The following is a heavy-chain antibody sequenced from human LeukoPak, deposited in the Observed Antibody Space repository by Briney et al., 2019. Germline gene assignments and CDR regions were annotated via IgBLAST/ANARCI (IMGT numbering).Heavy chain of an antibody. D-gene: IGHD6-13*01. CDR1: GGTFSSYA. Sequence: GASVKVSCKASGGTFSSYAISWVRQAPGQGLEWMGGIIPIFGSANYGQKFQGRVTITTDESTSTAYMELRSLRSDDTAVYYCARLIAAAGTLWYYYYYMDVWGKGTTVTVSS. V-gene: IGHV1-69*05. J-gene: IGHJ6*03. CDR2: IIPIFGSA. CDR3: ARLIAAAGTLWYYYYYMDV.